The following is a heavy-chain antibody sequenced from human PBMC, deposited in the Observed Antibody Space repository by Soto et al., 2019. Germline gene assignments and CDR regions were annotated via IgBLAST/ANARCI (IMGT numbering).Heavy chain of an antibody. CDR2: INPNSGGT. Sequence: ASVKVSCKASGYTFTGYYMHWVRQTPGQGLEWMGWINPNSGGTNYAQKFQGWVTMTRDTSISTAYMELSRLRSDDTAVYYCARGLNITSKNYSSYGMDVWGQGTTLTVS. J-gene: IGHJ6*02. CDR1: GYTFTGYY. V-gene: IGHV1-2*04. CDR3: ARGLNITSKNYSSYGMDV.